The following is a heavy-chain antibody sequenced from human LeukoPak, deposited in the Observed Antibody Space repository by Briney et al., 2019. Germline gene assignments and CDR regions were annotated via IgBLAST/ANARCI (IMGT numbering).Heavy chain of an antibody. D-gene: IGHD6-13*01. Sequence: SVKVSCKASGGTFSSYAISWVRQAPGQGLEWMGGIIPIFGTANYAQKFQGRVTITADESTSTAYMELSSLRSEDTAAYYCAREKEIAATPYYYYGMDVWGQGTTVTVSS. CDR1: GGTFSSYA. V-gene: IGHV1-69*13. CDR2: IIPIFGTA. J-gene: IGHJ6*02. CDR3: AREKEIAATPYYYYGMDV.